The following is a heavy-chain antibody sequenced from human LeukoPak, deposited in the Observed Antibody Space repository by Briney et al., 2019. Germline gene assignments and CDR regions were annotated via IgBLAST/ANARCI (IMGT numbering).Heavy chain of an antibody. J-gene: IGHJ4*02. CDR2: IIPIFGTA. Sequence: GASVKVSFKASGGTFISYAISWVRQAPGQGLEWMGGIIPIFGTANYAQKFQGRVTITADKSTSTSYMELSSLRSQHTAVYYCASVKPGAFDYCGQGTLVTVSS. D-gene: IGHD2/OR15-2a*01. V-gene: IGHV1-69*06. CDR1: GGTFISYA. CDR3: ASVKPGAFDY.